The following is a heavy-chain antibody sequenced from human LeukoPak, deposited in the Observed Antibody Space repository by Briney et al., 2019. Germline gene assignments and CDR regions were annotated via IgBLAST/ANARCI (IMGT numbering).Heavy chain of an antibody. CDR1: GGLFSVSTHS. V-gene: IGHV4-61*01. Sequence: SETLSLTCTISGGLFSVSTHSWGWIRQPPGKGLEWIGYIYDSGSTNYNPSLKSRVTISVDTSNNQFSLKLSSVTAADTAVYYCACLTTADAFDIWGQGTMVTVSS. D-gene: IGHD3-22*01. CDR3: ACLTTADAFDI. CDR2: IYDSGST. J-gene: IGHJ3*02.